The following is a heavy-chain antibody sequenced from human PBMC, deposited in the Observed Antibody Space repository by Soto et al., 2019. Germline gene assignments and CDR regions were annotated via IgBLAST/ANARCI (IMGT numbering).Heavy chain of an antibody. D-gene: IGHD3-22*01. J-gene: IGHJ6*02. Sequence: EVQLVESGGGLVQPGGSLRLSCAASGFTFSDHYMDWVRQAPGKGLEWVGRTRNKAHSYTTEYAASVKGRFTISRDDSKNSLYLQMNSLKSEETAVYFCTRSWLSGLGGMDVWGQGTTVTVS. CDR3: TRSWLSGLGGMDV. CDR2: TRNKAHSYTT. CDR1: GFTFSDHY. V-gene: IGHV3-72*01.